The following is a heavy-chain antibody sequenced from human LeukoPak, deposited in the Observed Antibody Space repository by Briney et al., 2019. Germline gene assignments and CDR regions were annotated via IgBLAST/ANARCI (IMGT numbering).Heavy chain of an antibody. CDR2: ISGSGRAT. CDR1: GFTFTSYA. J-gene: IGHJ4*02. Sequence: GGSLRLSCAASGFTFTSYAMSWVRQAPEKGLEWVSDISGSGRATYYADSVKGRFTISRDNSKNTLYLQMNSLRAEDTAVYYCARCGYSYGYLNYWGQGTLVTVSS. D-gene: IGHD5-18*01. V-gene: IGHV3-23*01. CDR3: ARCGYSYGYLNY.